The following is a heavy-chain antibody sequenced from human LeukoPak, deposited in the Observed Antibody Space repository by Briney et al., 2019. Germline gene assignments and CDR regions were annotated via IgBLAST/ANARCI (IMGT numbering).Heavy chain of an antibody. D-gene: IGHD3-10*01. CDR3: AKEGYYGSGSFPDS. CDR2: ISGSGGST. V-gene: IGHV3-23*01. Sequence: GSXRXSCAXXGFTXSXXAMSWVRQAPGXGLXXVSAISGSGGSTYYADSVKGRFTISRDNSKNTLYLQMNSLRVGDTAVYYCAKEGYYGSGSFPDSWGQGTLVTVSS. J-gene: IGHJ4*02. CDR1: GFTXSXXA.